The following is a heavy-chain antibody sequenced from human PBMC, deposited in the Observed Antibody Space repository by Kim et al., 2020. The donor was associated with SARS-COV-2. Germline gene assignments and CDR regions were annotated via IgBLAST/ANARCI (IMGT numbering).Heavy chain of an antibody. V-gene: IGHV4-38-2*02. D-gene: IGHD2-15*01. Sequence: SETLSLTCTVSGYSISSGYYWGWIRQPPGKGLEWIGSIYHSGSTYYNPSLKSRVTISVDTSKNQFSLKLSSVTAADTAVYYCARGSVVGCSGGSCYSGLAYWGQGTLVTVSS. CDR1: GYSISSGYY. J-gene: IGHJ4*02. CDR3: ARGSVVGCSGGSCYSGLAY. CDR2: IYHSGST.